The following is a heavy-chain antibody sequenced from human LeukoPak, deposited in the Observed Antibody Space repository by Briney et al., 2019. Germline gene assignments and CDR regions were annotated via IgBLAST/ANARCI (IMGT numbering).Heavy chain of an antibody. V-gene: IGHV3-33*08. CDR2: IWYDGSKK. D-gene: IGHD4-23*01. J-gene: IGHJ6*02. CDR1: GFTFGNYA. Sequence: GGSLRLSCAASGFTFGNYAMSWVRQAPGKGLEWVAVIWYDGSKKYYADSVKGRFTISRDNSKNTLYLQMNSLRAEDTAVYYCARDYGGPWDVWGQGTTVTVSS. CDR3: ARDYGGPWDV.